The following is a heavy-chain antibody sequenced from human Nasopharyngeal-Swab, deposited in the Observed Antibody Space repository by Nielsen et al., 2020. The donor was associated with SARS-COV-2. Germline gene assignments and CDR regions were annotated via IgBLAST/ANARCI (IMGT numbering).Heavy chain of an antibody. CDR3: ARHRGLRSCYYGMDV. V-gene: IGHV4-39*01. CDR1: GGSISSSSYY. Sequence: SETLSLTCTVSGGSISSSSYYWGWIRQPPGKGLEWIGSIYYSGSTYYNPSLKSRVTISVDTSRNQFSLKLSSETAAETAVYYCARHRGLRSCYYGMDVWGQGTTVTVSS. CDR2: IYYSGST. D-gene: IGHD4-17*01. J-gene: IGHJ6*02.